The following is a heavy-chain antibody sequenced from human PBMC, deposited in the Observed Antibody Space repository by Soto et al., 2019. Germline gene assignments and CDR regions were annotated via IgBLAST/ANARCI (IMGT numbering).Heavy chain of an antibody. V-gene: IGHV3-33*01. Sequence: QVQLVESGGGVVQPGRSLRLSCAASGFTFSSYGMHWVRQAPGKGLEWVAVIWYYGSNKYYADSVKGRFTISRDNSKNTLYLQMNSLRAEDTAVYYCARDSSGWDFDYWGQGTLVTVSS. J-gene: IGHJ4*02. CDR2: IWYYGSNK. CDR3: ARDSSGWDFDY. D-gene: IGHD6-19*01. CDR1: GFTFSSYG.